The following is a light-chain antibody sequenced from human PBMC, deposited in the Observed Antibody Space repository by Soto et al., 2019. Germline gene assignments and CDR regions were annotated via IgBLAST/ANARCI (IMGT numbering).Light chain of an antibody. CDR3: QQYNNWPRT. J-gene: IGKJ1*01. CDR1: QSVSSN. CDR2: GAS. Sequence: EIVMTQSPATLYVSPGERATLSCRASQSVSSNLAWYQQKPGQATRLLIYGASTSATGIPARFSGSGSGTEFTLNITRLQSEDFAVYYCQQYNNWPRTSGPGTKVDI. V-gene: IGKV3-15*01.